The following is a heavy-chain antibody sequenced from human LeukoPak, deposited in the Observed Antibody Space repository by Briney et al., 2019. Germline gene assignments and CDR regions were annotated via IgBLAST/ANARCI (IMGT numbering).Heavy chain of an antibody. Sequence: GGSLRLSCAASGFTFDDYAMHWVRQAPGEGLEWVSLISGDGGSTYYAESVKGRFTSSRDNSKNSLYLQMNSLKTEDTDLYYCAKDRPSVLFDYWGQGTLVTVSS. CDR1: GFTFDDYA. CDR3: AKDRPSVLFDY. J-gene: IGHJ4*02. D-gene: IGHD6-6*01. CDR2: ISGDGGST. V-gene: IGHV3-43*02.